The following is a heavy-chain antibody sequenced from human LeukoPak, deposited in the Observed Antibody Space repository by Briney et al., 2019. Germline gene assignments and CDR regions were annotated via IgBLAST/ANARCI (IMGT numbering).Heavy chain of an antibody. CDR1: GFTFSSYW. CDR2: IYSDGSST. D-gene: IGHD2-21*02. J-gene: IGHJ4*02. Sequence: GGSLRLSCAASGFTFSSYWMHWVRQAPGKGLVWVSRIYSDGSSTSYADSVKGRSTISRDNAKNTLYLQMNSLRAEDTAVYYCARGAYCGGDCPRDYWGQGTLVTVSS. CDR3: ARGAYCGGDCPRDY. V-gene: IGHV3-74*01.